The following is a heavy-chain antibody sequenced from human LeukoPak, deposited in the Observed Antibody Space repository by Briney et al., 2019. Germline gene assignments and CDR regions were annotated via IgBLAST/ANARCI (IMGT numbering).Heavy chain of an antibody. D-gene: IGHD5/OR15-5a*01. Sequence: HTGGSLRPSCAASGFTFSSYDMNWVRQAPGKGLEWVSYISSSGSTIYYADFVKGRFTISRGSAKNSLYLQMNSLRAEDTAVYYCARSVSSRHWGQGTLVTVSS. CDR2: ISSSGSTI. CDR3: ARSVSSRH. CDR1: GFTFSSYD. V-gene: IGHV3-48*03. J-gene: IGHJ4*02.